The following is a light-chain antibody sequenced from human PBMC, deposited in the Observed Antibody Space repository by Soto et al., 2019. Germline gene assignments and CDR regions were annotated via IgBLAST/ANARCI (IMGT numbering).Light chain of an antibody. V-gene: IGKV3-20*01. Sequence: EIVLTQSPGTLSLSPGDRTTLSCRASQSVSSSDLAWYQQKPGQSPRLLIYGASTRATGIPYRFSGSGSGTDFTLTISRLEPEDFAVYYCQQYGGSPLYTFGQGTKVDIK. CDR2: GAS. CDR3: QQYGGSPLYT. CDR1: QSVSSSD. J-gene: IGKJ2*01.